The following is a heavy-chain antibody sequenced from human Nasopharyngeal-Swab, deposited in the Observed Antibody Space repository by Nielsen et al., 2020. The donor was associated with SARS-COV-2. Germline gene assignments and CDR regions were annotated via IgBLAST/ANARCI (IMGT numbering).Heavy chain of an antibody. CDR1: GCPISSYY. CDR3: ARGRRDGMDV. J-gene: IGHJ6*02. V-gene: IGHV4-59*01. CDR2: IYDSGST. Sequence: SDPLSPTGTVPGCPISSYYWSWTRQPPGKGLEWIGYIYDSGSTNYNPSLKSRVTISVDTSKNQYSLKLSPVTAADTAVYYCARGRRDGMDVWGQGTTVTVSS.